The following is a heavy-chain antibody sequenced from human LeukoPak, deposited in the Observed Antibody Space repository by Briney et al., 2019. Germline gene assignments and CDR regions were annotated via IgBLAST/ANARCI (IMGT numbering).Heavy chain of an antibody. V-gene: IGHV3-30*03. Sequence: GRSLRLSCAAFGFTFSRYGMHWLRQAPGKGLEWVAIISYDATTSHYLDSVKGRFTISRDDCKNTLYLQMNSLRGEDSAVYYCARGVAASILFIQIDFWGQGTLITVSS. CDR2: ISYDATTS. D-gene: IGHD3-10*01. CDR1: GFTFSRYG. J-gene: IGHJ4*02. CDR3: ARGVAASILFIQIDF.